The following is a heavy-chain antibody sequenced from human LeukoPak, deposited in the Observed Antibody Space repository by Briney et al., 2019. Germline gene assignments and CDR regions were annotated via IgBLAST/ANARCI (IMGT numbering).Heavy chain of an antibody. Sequence: GGALRLSCAASGFTISSYWMSWVRQAPGKGLEWVANIKQDGSEKYYVDSVKGRFTISRDNSKNTVYLQMNSLRAEDTAVYYCARDHVIKQAPPGYWGQGTLVTVSS. V-gene: IGHV3-7*01. CDR2: IKQDGSEK. J-gene: IGHJ4*02. D-gene: IGHD3-10*01. CDR3: ARDHVIKQAPPGY. CDR1: GFTISSYW.